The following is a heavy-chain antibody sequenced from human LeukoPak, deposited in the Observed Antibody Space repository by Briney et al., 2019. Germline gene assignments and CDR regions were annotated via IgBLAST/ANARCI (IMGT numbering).Heavy chain of an antibody. CDR3: ARAPSPYDSSGYSDY. CDR1: GFTFSSYA. D-gene: IGHD3-22*01. CDR2: ISSNGGST. J-gene: IGHJ4*02. V-gene: IGHV3-64*01. Sequence: GGSLRLSCAASGFTFSSYAMHWVRQAPGKGLEYVSAISSNGGSTYCANSVKGRVTISRDNSKNTLYLQMGSLRAEDMAVYYCARAPSPYDSSGYSDYWGQGTLVTVSS.